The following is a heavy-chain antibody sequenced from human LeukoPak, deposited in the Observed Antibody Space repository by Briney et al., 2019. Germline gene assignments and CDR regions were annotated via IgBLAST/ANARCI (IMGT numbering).Heavy chain of an antibody. V-gene: IGHV4-34*01. D-gene: IGHD3-10*01. CDR2: INHSGST. CDR1: GGSFSGYY. Sequence: SETLSLTCAVYGGSFSGYYWSWIRQPPGKGLEWIGEINHSGSTNYNPSLKSRVTISVDTSKNQFSLNLNSVTAADTAFYYCASDRIWFGESTNEYWGQGTLVTVSS. J-gene: IGHJ4*02. CDR3: ASDRIWFGESTNEY.